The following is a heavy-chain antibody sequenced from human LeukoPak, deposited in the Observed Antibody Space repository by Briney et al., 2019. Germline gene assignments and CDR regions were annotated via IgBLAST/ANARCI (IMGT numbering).Heavy chain of an antibody. J-gene: IGHJ4*02. Sequence: PSQTLSLICAVSGGSIRGGPYHWSWIRQHPGKGLEWIGYIHYSGTTYYNPSLKSRVTISVDTSNNQFSLKLSSVSAADTAVYYCARADCSTTCYYFDDWGRGTLVTVSS. CDR3: ARADCSTTCYYFDD. CDR1: GGSIRGGPYH. D-gene: IGHD2-2*01. V-gene: IGHV4-31*11. CDR2: IHYSGTT.